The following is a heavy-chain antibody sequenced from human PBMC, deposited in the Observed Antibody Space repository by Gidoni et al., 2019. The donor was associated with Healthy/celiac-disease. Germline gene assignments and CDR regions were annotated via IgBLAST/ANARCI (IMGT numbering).Heavy chain of an antibody. Sequence: QVQLVESGGGVVQPGRSLRLSCAASGFPFSSYGMHWVRQAPGKGLEWVAVISYDGSNKYYADSVKGRFTISRDNSKNTLYLQMNSLRAEDTAVYYCAKDKWELLDYFDYWGQGTLVTVSS. J-gene: IGHJ4*02. D-gene: IGHD1-26*01. V-gene: IGHV3-30*18. CDR3: AKDKWELLDYFDY. CDR2: ISYDGSNK. CDR1: GFPFSSYG.